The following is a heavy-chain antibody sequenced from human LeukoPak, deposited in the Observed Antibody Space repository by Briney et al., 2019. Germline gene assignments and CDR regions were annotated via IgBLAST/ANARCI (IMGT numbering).Heavy chain of an antibody. V-gene: IGHV3-30-3*01. Sequence: GGSLRLSCAASGFTFSTYAMHWVRQAPGKGLGWVSVISYDGGNQYYADSVEGRFTISRDNSKSTLFLQMNSLRAEDTAIYYCARDYGRTTDYYYYTMDDWGQGTT. CDR1: GFTFSTYA. D-gene: IGHD4-11*01. J-gene: IGHJ6*01. CDR2: ISYDGGNQ. CDR3: ARDYGRTTDYYYYTMDD.